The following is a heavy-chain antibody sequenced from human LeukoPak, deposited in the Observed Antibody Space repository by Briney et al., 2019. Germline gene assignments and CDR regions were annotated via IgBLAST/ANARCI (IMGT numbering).Heavy chain of an antibody. Sequence: SETLSLTCTVSGGSVYTSDYYWGWVRQPPGKGPEWIGDIFYTGKTNYNPSLKSRVSISIDTSKNQFSLKLTSVTAADTAVYYCARVFDPWGQGTLVTVSS. CDR3: ARVFDP. V-gene: IGHV4-39*07. J-gene: IGHJ5*02. CDR2: IFYTGKT. CDR1: GGSVYTSDYY.